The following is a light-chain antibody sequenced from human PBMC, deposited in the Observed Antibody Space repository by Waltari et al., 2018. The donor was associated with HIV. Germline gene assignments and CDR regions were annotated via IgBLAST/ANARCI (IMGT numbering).Light chain of an antibody. CDR1: NIGSKN. J-gene: IGLJ3*02. CDR3: QVWDSNSDHWV. Sequence: SFVLTQPPSVSVAPGKTASITCGGNNIGSKNVHWYQQKPGQAPVVVIYYDRDRPSGIPERFSGSNSGNTATLTISRVEAGDEADYYCQVWDSNSDHWVFGGGTKLTVL. V-gene: IGLV3-21*04. CDR2: YDR.